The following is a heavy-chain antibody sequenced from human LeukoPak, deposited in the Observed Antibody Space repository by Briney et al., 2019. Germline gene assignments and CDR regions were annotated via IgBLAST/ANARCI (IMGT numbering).Heavy chain of an antibody. J-gene: IGHJ4*02. CDR3: ARGPSIVATTDY. CDR2: IYYSGST. Sequence: SETLSLTCAVYGESLSNYYWSWIRQPPGKGLEWIGSIYYSGSTYYNPSLKSRVTISVDTSKNQFSLKLSSVTAADTAVYYCARGPSIVATTDYWGQGTLVTVSS. V-gene: IGHV4-34*01. D-gene: IGHD5-12*01. CDR1: GESLSNYY.